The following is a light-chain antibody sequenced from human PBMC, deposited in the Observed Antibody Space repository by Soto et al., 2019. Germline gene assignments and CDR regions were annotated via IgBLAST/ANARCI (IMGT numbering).Light chain of an antibody. CDR3: QQYKSYPIT. CDR1: QDISNF. Sequence: DIQMNRSPSSVSASVGDRVTFTCRASQDISNFLAWFQHKPGKAPKSLIYDASRLQSGVPSKFSGSGSGTDFTLTISSLQPEDFATYYCQQYKSYPITFGQGTRLDIK. V-gene: IGKV1-16*02. J-gene: IGKJ5*01. CDR2: DAS.